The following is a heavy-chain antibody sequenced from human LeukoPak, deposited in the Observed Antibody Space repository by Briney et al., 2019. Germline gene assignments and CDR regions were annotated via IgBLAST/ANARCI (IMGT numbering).Heavy chain of an antibody. V-gene: IGHV3-48*01. CDR2: ISTSSGTI. D-gene: IGHD1-1*01. Sequence: PGGSLRLSCAASGFTFSSYSMNWVRQAPGKGLEWVSYISTSSGTIYYADSLKGRFTISRDNAKNSLYLQMISLRAEDTAVYYCARDHSNWEGVDYWGQGTLVTVSS. J-gene: IGHJ4*02. CDR3: ARDHSNWEGVDY. CDR1: GFTFSSYS.